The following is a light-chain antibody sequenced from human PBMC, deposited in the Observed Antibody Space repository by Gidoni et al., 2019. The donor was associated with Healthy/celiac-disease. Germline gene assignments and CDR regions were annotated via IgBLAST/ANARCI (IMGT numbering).Light chain of an antibody. CDR3: HQSYSTPRVT. Sequence: DIQMTQSPSSLSASVGDRVTITCRASQSISSYLNWYQQKPGKAPKLLIYAASSLQSGVPSRFSGSGSGTDFTLTISSLQPEDFATYYCHQSYSTPRVTFGQXTRLEIK. V-gene: IGKV1-39*01. CDR2: AAS. CDR1: QSISSY. J-gene: IGKJ5*01.